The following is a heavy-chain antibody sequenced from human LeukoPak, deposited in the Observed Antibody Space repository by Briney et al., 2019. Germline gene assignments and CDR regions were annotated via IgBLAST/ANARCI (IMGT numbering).Heavy chain of an antibody. J-gene: IGHJ4*02. V-gene: IGHV4-59*01. CDR3: ARVVRSGGIDY. CDR1: GGSISSYF. D-gene: IGHD3-10*01. Sequence: SETLSLTCTVSGGSISSYFWSWSRQPPGKGLEWIGYIYYSGSTNYNPSLKSRVTISVDTSKNQFSLKLSSVTAADTAVYYCARVVRSGGIDYWGQGTLVTVSS. CDR2: IYYSGST.